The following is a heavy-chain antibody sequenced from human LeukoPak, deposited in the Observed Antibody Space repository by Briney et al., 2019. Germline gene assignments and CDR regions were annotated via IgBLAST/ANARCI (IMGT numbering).Heavy chain of an antibody. CDR3: ARERSGFEY. V-gene: IGHV1-18*01. Sequence: ASVKVSCKASGYTFTSYAMNWVRQAPGQGLEWMGWISTYNGDTNYAQKFQGRVTMTTGTSTSTVYMELRSLRSDDTAVYYCARERSGFEYWGQGTLVTVSS. CDR2: ISTYNGDT. J-gene: IGHJ4*02. CDR1: GYTFTSYA. D-gene: IGHD6-25*01.